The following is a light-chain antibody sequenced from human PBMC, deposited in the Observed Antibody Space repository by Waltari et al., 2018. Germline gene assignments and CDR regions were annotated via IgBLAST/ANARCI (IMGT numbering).Light chain of an antibody. CDR2: GAS. Sequence: ETVLTQSPGTLSLSPGERATLSCRASQSVTSNYLAWYQQKPGQAPRLLIYGASSRATGIPDRFSGSGSGTEFTLTISRLEPEDFAVYYCQQYDNSPRYTFGQGTKLEIK. CDR1: QSVTSNY. J-gene: IGKJ2*01. V-gene: IGKV3-20*01. CDR3: QQYDNSPRYT.